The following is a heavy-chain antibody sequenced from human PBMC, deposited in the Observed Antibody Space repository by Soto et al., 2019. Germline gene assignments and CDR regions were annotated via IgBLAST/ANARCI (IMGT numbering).Heavy chain of an antibody. V-gene: IGHV3-21*06. CDR1: GFTFTRYS. CDR3: ARESEDLTSNFDY. Sequence: PGGSLRLSCAASGFTFTRYSMDWVRQAPGRGLEWVSSISSTTNYIYYGDSMKGRFTISRDNAKNSLYLEMNSLRTEDTAVYYCARESEDLTSNFDYWGQGTLVTVSS. CDR2: ISSTTNYI. J-gene: IGHJ4*02.